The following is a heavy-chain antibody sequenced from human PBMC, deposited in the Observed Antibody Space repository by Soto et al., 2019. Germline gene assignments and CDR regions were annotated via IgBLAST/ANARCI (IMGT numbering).Heavy chain of an antibody. CDR1: GFTFSSYG. Sequence: GGSLRLSCAASGFTFSSYGMHWVRQAPGKGLEWVAVIWYDGSNKYYADSVKGRFTISRDNSKNTLYLQMNSLRAEDTAVYYCARDGSGHRSFDYWGQGTLVTVSS. CDR3: ARDGSGHRSFDY. J-gene: IGHJ4*02. CDR2: IWYDGSNK. D-gene: IGHD3-10*01. V-gene: IGHV3-33*01.